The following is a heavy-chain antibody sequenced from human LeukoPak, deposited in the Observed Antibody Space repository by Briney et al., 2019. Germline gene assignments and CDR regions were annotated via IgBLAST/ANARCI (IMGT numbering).Heavy chain of an antibody. CDR1: GLTFSSYA. D-gene: IGHD3-16*01. J-gene: IGHJ3*02. CDR3: AKVGALLRGLAFDI. CDR2: ISGSGHST. V-gene: IGHV3-23*01. Sequence: GGSLRLSCAAFGLTFSSYAMSWVRQAPGKGLEWVSGISGSGHSTYYADSVKGRFTISRDNSKNTLYLQMNCLRAEDTAVYYCAKVGALLRGLAFDIWGQGTMVTVSS.